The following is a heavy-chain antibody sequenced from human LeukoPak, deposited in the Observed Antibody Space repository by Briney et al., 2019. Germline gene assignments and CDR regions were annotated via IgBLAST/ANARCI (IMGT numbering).Heavy chain of an antibody. V-gene: IGHV1-69*01. CDR3: ARGAMATMETTDY. J-gene: IGHJ4*02. D-gene: IGHD5-24*01. Sequence: SVKVSCKASGGTFSSYAISWVRQAPGQGLEWMGGIIPIFGSANYAQKFQGRVTITADESTSTAYMELSSLRSEDTAVYYCARGAMATMETTDYWGQGTLVTVSS. CDR2: IIPIFGSA. CDR1: GGTFSSYA.